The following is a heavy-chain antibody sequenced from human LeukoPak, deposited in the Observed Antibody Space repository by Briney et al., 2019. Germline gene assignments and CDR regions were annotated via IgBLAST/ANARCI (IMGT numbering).Heavy chain of an antibody. CDR3: ASRYDFWSGYPKGDWFDP. J-gene: IGHJ5*02. V-gene: IGHV1-18*01. Sequence: ASVKVSCKASGYTFTSYGISWVRQAPGQGLEWMGWISAYNGNTNYAQKLQGRVTMTTDTSTSTAYMELRSLRSDDTAVYYCASRYDFWSGYPKGDWFDPWGQGTLATVSS. D-gene: IGHD3-3*01. CDR1: GYTFTSYG. CDR2: ISAYNGNT.